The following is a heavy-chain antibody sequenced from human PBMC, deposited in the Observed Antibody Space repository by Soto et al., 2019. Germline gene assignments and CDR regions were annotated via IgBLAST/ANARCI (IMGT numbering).Heavy chain of an antibody. J-gene: IGHJ6*02. CDR1: GGSLSGYY. D-gene: IGHD2-2*02. Sequence: PSETLSLTSAVYGGSLSGYYWSWIRQPPGKGLEWIGEINHSGSTNYNPSLKSRVTISVDTSKNQFSLKLSSVTAADTAVYYCARGPHHLYCSSTSCYSGAYYYYGMDVWGQGTTVTVSS. CDR3: ARGPHHLYCSSTSCYSGAYYYYGMDV. CDR2: INHSGST. V-gene: IGHV4-34*01.